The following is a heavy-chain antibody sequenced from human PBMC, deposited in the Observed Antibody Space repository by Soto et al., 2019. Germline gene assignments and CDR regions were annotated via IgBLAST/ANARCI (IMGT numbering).Heavy chain of an antibody. V-gene: IGHV3-23*01. CDR2: ISAASGT. CDR3: AKRGDTSRLNWALFDS. Sequence: PGGSLRLSCAASGFTFSSYAFYWVRQAPGKGLECVSAISAASGTYYADSVKGRFTISRDNSRNTLYLQMNTLRAEDTAIYYCAKRGDTSRLNWALFDSWGQGTLVTVSS. J-gene: IGHJ4*01. D-gene: IGHD6-13*01. CDR1: GFTFSSYA.